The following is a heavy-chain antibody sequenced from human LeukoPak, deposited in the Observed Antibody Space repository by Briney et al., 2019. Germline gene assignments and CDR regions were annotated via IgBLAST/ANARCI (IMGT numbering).Heavy chain of an antibody. V-gene: IGHV5-51*01. CDR1: GYIFTSYW. CDR3: ARPACSSTSCYLYFQY. J-gene: IGHJ1*01. CDR2: IYPANSDT. Sequence: PGESLKISCKASGYIFTSYWIGWVRQMPGKGLEWMAIIYPANSDTRYSPSFQCQVTISADKSISTAYLQWSSLKASDTAMYYCARPACSSTSCYLYFQYWGQGTLVTVSS. D-gene: IGHD2-2*01.